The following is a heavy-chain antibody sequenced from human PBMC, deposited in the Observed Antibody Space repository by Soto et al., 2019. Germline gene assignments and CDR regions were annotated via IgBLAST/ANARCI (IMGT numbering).Heavy chain of an antibody. CDR3: ATRTLSCSCYACYGTNDLDF. CDR1: GYNFTNYW. D-gene: IGHD3-22*01. CDR2: VFPGDSDT. J-gene: IGHJ4*02. Sequence: DSLKISCKVPGYNFTNYWVAWVRQMPGKGLEWMGIVFPGDSDTRYNPSFQGQVTFSADQSTGTAFLHWTSLKAPDTATYYCATRTLSCSCYACYGTNDLDFWGQGTKFTVS. V-gene: IGHV5-51*01.